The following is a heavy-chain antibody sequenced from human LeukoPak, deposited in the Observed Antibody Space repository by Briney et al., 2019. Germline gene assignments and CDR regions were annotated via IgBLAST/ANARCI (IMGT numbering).Heavy chain of an antibody. CDR3: ARFLSLGGPDY. CDR2: IYTSGST. CDR1: GGSISSGSYY. Sequence: SETLSLTCTVSGGSISSGSYYWSWLRQPAGKGLEWIGRIYTSGSTNYNPSLKSRVTISVDTSKNQFSLKLSSVTAADTAVYYCARFLSLGGPDYWGQGTLVTVSS. V-gene: IGHV4-61*02. D-gene: IGHD3-16*01. J-gene: IGHJ4*02.